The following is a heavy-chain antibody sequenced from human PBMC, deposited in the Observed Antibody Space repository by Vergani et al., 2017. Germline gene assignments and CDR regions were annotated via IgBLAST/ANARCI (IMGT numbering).Heavy chain of an antibody. CDR3: AKDPFTGYDHNWFDP. CDR2: ISYDGSNK. D-gene: IGHD5-12*01. CDR1: GFTFSSYA. V-gene: IGHV3-30-3*01. Sequence: QVQLVESGGGVVQPGRSLRLSCAASGFTFSSYAMHWVRQAPGKGLEWVAVISYDGSNKYYADSVKGRFTISRDNSKNTLYLQMNSLRAEDTAVYYCAKDPFTGYDHNWFDPWGQGTLVTVSS. J-gene: IGHJ5*02.